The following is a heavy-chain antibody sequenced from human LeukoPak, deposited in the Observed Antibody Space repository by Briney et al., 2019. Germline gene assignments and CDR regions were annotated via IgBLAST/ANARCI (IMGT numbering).Heavy chain of an antibody. CDR2: IYYSGST. J-gene: IGHJ2*01. Sequence: SETLSLTCTVSGGSISSSSYYWGWIRQPPGRGLEWIGSIYYSGSTYYNPSLKSRVTISVDTSKNQFSLKLSSVTAADTAVYYCARGGNIVVGILWYFDLWGRGTLVTVSS. CDR3: ARGGNIVVGILWYFDL. D-gene: IGHD2-15*01. CDR1: GGSISSSSYY. V-gene: IGHV4-39*07.